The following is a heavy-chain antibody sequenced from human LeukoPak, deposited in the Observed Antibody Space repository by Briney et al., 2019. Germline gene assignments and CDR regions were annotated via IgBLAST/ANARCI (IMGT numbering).Heavy chain of an antibody. CDR2: ISSSSSYI. V-gene: IGHV3-21*04. Sequence: AGGSLRLSCAASGFTFSSYSMNWVRQAPGKGLEWVSSISSSSSYIYYADSVKGRFTISRDNAKNPLYLQMNSLRAEDTALYYCARERLDDAFDIWGQGTMVTVSS. D-gene: IGHD3-3*01. J-gene: IGHJ3*02. CDR3: ARERLDDAFDI. CDR1: GFTFSSYS.